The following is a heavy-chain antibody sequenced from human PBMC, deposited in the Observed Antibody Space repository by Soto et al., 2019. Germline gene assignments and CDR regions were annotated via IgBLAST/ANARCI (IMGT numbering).Heavy chain of an antibody. CDR3: ARGAEMGTVTKGYYYYMDV. V-gene: IGHV1-69*04. CDR1: GDTFSNHT. J-gene: IGHJ6*03. Sequence: QVQLVQSGAEVKKPGSSVKVSCKASGDTFSNHTISWVRQAPGQGLEWMGRIIPILGVANYAQKLQGRVTITAEKSTSTAYMELSSMRSADTAVYYCARGAEMGTVTKGYYYYMDVWGKGTTVTVSS. CDR2: IIPILGVA. D-gene: IGHD4-17*01.